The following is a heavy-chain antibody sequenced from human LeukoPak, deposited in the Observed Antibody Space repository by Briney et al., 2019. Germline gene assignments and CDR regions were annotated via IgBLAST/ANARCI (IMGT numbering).Heavy chain of an antibody. CDR3: ARGPDYDILADYFDY. J-gene: IGHJ4*02. V-gene: IGHV3-7*01. CDR1: GFTFSNFW. Sequence: TGGSLRLSCAAAGFTFSNFWMNWVRQTPGKGLEWVANIKQDGSEKNYVDSVKGRFTISRDNAKNSLFLQMNSLRPEDTAVYYCARGPDYDILADYFDYWGQGTLVTVSS. CDR2: IKQDGSEK. D-gene: IGHD3-9*01.